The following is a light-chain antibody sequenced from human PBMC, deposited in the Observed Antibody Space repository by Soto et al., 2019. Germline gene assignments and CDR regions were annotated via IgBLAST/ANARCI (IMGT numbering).Light chain of an antibody. V-gene: IGKV1-33*01. J-gene: IGKJ2*01. CDR3: QQYDNLPPGGVYT. CDR1: QDISNY. Sequence: DIQMTQSPSSLSASVGDRVTITCQASQDISNYLNWYQQKPGKAPKLLIYDASNLETGVPSRFSGSGSGTDFTFTISSLQPEDIATYYCQQYDNLPPGGVYTFGQGTKLEIK. CDR2: DAS.